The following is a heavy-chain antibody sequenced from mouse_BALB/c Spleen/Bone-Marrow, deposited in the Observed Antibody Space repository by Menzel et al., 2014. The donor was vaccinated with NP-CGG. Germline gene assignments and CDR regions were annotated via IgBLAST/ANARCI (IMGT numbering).Heavy chain of an antibody. CDR2: IYPGNSDT. J-gene: IGHJ4*01. CDR1: GYSFTSYW. Sequence: VQLQQSGTALARPGASVKMSCKASGYSFTSYWMHWVKQRPGQGLEWIGAIYPGNSDTSYNQKFNDKAKLTAVTSASTAYMELSSLTNEDSAVYYCTTYALDYWGQGTSVTVSS. CDR3: TTYALDY. V-gene: IGHV1-5*01.